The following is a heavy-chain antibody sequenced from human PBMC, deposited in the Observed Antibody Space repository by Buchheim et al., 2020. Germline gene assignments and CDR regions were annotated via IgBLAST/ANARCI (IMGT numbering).Heavy chain of an antibody. V-gene: IGHV3-48*03. CDR1: GFTFSSYE. Sequence: EVQLVESGGGLVQPGGSLRLSCAASGFTFSSYEMNWVRQAPGKGLEWVSYISSSGSTIYYADSVKGRFTISRDNAKNSLYLQMNSLSAEDTAVYYCAIVLFRYYYDNSGYTDYWGQGTL. J-gene: IGHJ4*02. CDR2: ISSSGSTI. CDR3: AIVLFRYYYDNSGYTDY. D-gene: IGHD3-22*01.